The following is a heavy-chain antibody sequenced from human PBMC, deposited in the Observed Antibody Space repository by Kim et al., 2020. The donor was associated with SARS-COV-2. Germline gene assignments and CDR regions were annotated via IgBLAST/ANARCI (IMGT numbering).Heavy chain of an antibody. Sequence: GGSLRLSCAASGFTFSSYGMHWVRQAPGKGLEWVAVISYDGSNKDYADSVKGRFTSSRDNSKNTLYLQMNSLRAEDTAVYYCAKDGGWLFSDYWGQGTLVTVSS. D-gene: IGHD3-22*01. V-gene: IGHV3-30*18. CDR3: AKDGGWLFSDY. J-gene: IGHJ4*02. CDR2: ISYDGSNK. CDR1: GFTFSSYG.